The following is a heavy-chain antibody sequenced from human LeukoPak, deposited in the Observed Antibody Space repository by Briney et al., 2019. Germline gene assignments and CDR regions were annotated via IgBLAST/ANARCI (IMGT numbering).Heavy chain of an antibody. D-gene: IGHD6-13*01. V-gene: IGHV3-7*01. CDR1: GFTFSSYW. Sequence: GGSLRLSCAASGFTFSSYWMSWVRQAPGKGLEWVANIKQDGSEEYYVDSVKGRFTISRDNAKNSLYLQMNSLRAEDTAVYYCARVGRQQLVNWFDPWGQGTLVTVSS. CDR3: ARVGRQQLVNWFDP. CDR2: IKQDGSEE. J-gene: IGHJ5*02.